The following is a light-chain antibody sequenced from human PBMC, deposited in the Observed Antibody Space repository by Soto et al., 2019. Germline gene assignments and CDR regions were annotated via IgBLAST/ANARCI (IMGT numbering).Light chain of an antibody. CDR2: GAS. Sequence: EIVMTQSPATLSVSPGDGATLSCRASQSVDSNLAWYQQKPGQTPRLLMYGASTRPTGIPARFSGSGSGTDFTLTISSLEPEDFAVYYCQQRSNWPITFGQGTRLEIK. CDR1: QSVDSN. J-gene: IGKJ5*01. CDR3: QQRSNWPIT. V-gene: IGKV3-11*01.